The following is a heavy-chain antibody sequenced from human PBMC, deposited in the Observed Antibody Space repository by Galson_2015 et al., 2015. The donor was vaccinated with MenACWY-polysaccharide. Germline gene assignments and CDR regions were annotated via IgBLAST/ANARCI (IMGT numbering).Heavy chain of an antibody. Sequence: ETLSLTCTVSGGSISSYYWNWIRQPPGKGLEWVGYINYSGSTNHNPSLKSRVTMSVDTSKNQFSLNLTSVTDADTAVCYCARAIAVAGQRRDFDLWGRGTLVTVSS. V-gene: IGHV4-59*01. CDR3: ARAIAVAGQRRDFDL. D-gene: IGHD6-19*01. CDR2: INYSGST. J-gene: IGHJ2*01. CDR1: GGSISSYY.